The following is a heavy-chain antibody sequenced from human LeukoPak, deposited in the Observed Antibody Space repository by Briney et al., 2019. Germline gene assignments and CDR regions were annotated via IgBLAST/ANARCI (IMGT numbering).Heavy chain of an antibody. Sequence: GGSLRLSCAASGFTFSSYAMHWARQAPGKGLEWVAVISYDGSNKYYADSVKGRFTISRDNSKNTLYLQMNSLRAEDTAVYYCAKDLCSGGSCYLGMGYYGMDVWGQGTTVTVSS. CDR1: GFTFSSYA. J-gene: IGHJ6*02. V-gene: IGHV3-30*04. CDR3: AKDLCSGGSCYLGMGYYGMDV. CDR2: ISYDGSNK. D-gene: IGHD2-15*01.